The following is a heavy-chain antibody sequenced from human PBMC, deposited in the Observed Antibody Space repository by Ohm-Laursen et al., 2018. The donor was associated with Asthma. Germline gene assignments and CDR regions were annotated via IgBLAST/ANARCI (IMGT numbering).Heavy chain of an antibody. Sequence: PSDTLSLTCTVSGDSINSDDYYRSWVRQPPGKGLEWIGFIFYNGSTSYNPSLRSRVAISIDTSKNQFSLKVTSVIAADTAVYYCARGPMHDYYFDTWGQGILVTVSS. J-gene: IGHJ4*02. D-gene: IGHD1-1*01. CDR2: IFYNGST. CDR1: GDSINSDDYY. V-gene: IGHV4-30-4*02. CDR3: ARGPMHDYYFDT.